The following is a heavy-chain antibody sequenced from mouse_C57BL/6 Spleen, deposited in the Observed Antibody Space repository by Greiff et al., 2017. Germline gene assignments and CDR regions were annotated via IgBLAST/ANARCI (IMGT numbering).Heavy chain of an antibody. CDR1: GYTFTSYW. D-gene: IGHD1-1*01. V-gene: IGHV1-69*01. CDR3: ARGTTVVAHDY. Sequence: VQLQQPGAELVMPGASVKLSCKASGYTFTSYWMHWVKQRPGQGLEWIGEIDPSDSYTNYNQKFKGKSTLTVDKSSSTAYMQLSSLTSEDSAVYYCARGTTVVAHDYWGQGTTLTVSS. J-gene: IGHJ2*01. CDR2: IDPSDSYT.